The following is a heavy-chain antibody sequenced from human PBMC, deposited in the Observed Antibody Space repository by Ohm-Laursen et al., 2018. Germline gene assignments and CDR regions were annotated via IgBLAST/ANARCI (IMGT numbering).Heavy chain of an antibody. CDR2: INHSGST. Sequence: GTLSLTCAVYGGSFSGYYWSWIRQPPGKGLEWIGEINHSGSTYYNPSLKSRVTISVDTSKNQFSLKLSSVTAADTAVYYCARVPRYCSSTSCSDKYYYYYYGMDVWGQGTTVTVSS. J-gene: IGHJ6*02. CDR1: GGSFSGYY. CDR3: ARVPRYCSSTSCSDKYYYYYYGMDV. V-gene: IGHV4-34*01. D-gene: IGHD2-2*01.